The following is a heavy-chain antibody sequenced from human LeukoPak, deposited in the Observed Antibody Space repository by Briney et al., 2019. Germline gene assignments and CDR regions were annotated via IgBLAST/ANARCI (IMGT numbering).Heavy chain of an antibody. D-gene: IGHD3-22*01. CDR1: GGSFSGYY. J-gene: IGHJ3*02. V-gene: IGHV4-34*01. CDR3: ARDGGTYYYDTSGSDDAFDI. CDR2: INHSGST. Sequence: SETLSLTCAVYGGSFSGYYWSWIRQPPGKGLEWIEEINHSGSTNYNPSLKSRVTISVDTSKNQFSLKLSSVTAADTAVYYCARDGGTYYYDTSGSDDAFDIWGQGTMVTVSS.